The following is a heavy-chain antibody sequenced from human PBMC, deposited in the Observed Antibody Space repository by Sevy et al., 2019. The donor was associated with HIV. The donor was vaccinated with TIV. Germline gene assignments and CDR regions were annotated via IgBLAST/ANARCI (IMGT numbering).Heavy chain of an antibody. V-gene: IGHV3-7*01. Sequence: GGSLRLSCAASGFTFSSYWMSWVRQAPGKGLEWVANIKQDGSEKYYVDSVKGRFTISRDNAKNSLYLQMNSLRAEDTAVYYCARDTKTMSIFGVVTPYYYCMDVWGQGTTVTVSS. D-gene: IGHD3-3*01. CDR1: GFTFSSYW. CDR2: IKQDGSEK. J-gene: IGHJ6*02. CDR3: ARDTKTMSIFGVVTPYYYCMDV.